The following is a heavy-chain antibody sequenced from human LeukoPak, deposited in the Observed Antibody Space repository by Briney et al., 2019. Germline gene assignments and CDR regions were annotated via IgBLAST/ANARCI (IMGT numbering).Heavy chain of an antibody. V-gene: IGHV4-34*01. Sequence: SETLSLTCAVYGGTFSGYYWSWIRQPPGKRLEWVGESNDSGGTNYNPSLKSRVTISVDTSKNHFSLKLSSVTAADTAVYNCARVGSSWPHYYFDYWGQGTLVTVSS. CDR3: ARVGSSWPHYYFDY. J-gene: IGHJ4*02. CDR2: SNDSGGT. D-gene: IGHD6-13*01. CDR1: GGTFSGYY.